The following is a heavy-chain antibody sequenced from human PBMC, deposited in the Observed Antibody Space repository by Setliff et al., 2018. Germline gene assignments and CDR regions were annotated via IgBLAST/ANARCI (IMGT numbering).Heavy chain of an antibody. Sequence: GGSLRLSCAASGFTFSSYGMHWVRQAPGKGLEWVAFIRYDGSNKYYAESVKGRFTISRDNSKNTLYLQMNSLRAEDTAVYYCAKGRYCSDASCSPDYFDYWGQGTLVTVSS. D-gene: IGHD2-15*01. CDR2: IRYDGSNK. V-gene: IGHV3-30*02. J-gene: IGHJ4*02. CDR3: AKGRYCSDASCSPDYFDY. CDR1: GFTFSSYG.